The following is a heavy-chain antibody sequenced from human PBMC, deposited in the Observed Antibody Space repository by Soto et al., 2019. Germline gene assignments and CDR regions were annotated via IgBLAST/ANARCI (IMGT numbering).Heavy chain of an antibody. CDR2: IYYSGST. V-gene: IGHV4-30-4*01. D-gene: IGHD4-17*01. J-gene: IGHJ3*02. Sequence: QVQLQESGPGLVKPSQTLSLTCTVSGGSISSGDYYWSWIRQPPGKGLEWIGYIYYSGSTYYNPSLKSRVTISVDTSKNQFSLKLSSVTAADTAVYYCARDHDYGDHPGADAFDIWGQGTMVTVS. CDR3: ARDHDYGDHPGADAFDI. CDR1: GGSISSGDYY.